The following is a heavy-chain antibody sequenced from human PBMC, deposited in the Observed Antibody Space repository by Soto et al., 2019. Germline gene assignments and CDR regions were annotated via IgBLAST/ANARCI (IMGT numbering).Heavy chain of an antibody. D-gene: IGHD2-21*02. Sequence: GPLRLSCTASGVTFRTYSMCWVRQAPGKGLEWVANIRQDGGQTNYVDSVRGRFTISRDSAENSLYLHMNSLRAEDTAVYYCARGRAMTSRGSVYYGMDVWGQGTTVTVSS. CDR3: ARGRAMTSRGSVYYGMDV. J-gene: IGHJ6*02. CDR2: IRQDGGQT. V-gene: IGHV3-7*05. CDR1: GVTFRTYS.